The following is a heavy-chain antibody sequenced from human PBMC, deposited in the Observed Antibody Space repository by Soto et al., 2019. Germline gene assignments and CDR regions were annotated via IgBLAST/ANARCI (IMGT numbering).Heavy chain of an antibody. V-gene: IGHV4-39*01. CDR3: ATFTQYYDFWSGYYGEYFDY. Sequence: PSETLSLTCTVSGGSISSSSYYWGWIRQPPGKGLEWIGSIYYSGSTYYNPSLKSRVTISVDTSKNQFSLKLSSVTAADTAVYYCATFTQYYDFWSGYYGEYFDYWGQGTLVTVSS. J-gene: IGHJ4*02. CDR2: IYYSGST. CDR1: GGSISSSSYY. D-gene: IGHD3-3*01.